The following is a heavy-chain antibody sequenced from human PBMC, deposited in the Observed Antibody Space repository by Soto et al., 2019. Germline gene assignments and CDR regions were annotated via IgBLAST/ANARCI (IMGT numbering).Heavy chain of an antibody. J-gene: IGHJ6*01. CDR2: IYYSGST. V-gene: IGHV4-59*01. D-gene: IGHD5-18*01. CDR3: ARAGHSYGYWQDGMEV. Sequence: SETLSLTCTFSVVSISSYYWSWIRQPPGKGLEWIGYIYYSGSTNYNPSLKSRVTISVDTSKNQFSLKLSSVTAADTAVYYCARAGHSYGYWQDGMEVWGQGTTVTVSS. CDR1: VVSISSYY.